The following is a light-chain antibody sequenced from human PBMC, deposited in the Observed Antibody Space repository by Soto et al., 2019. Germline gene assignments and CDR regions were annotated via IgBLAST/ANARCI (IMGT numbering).Light chain of an antibody. CDR3: MEALQIPHT. CDR2: LGS. Sequence: DIVMTQSPLSLPVTPGEPASISCRSSQSLLYNAKNYLDWYLQKPGQSPQLLIYLGSNRASGVPDRFSGSGSGTDFTLKISRVEAEDVGVYYCMEALQIPHTFGQGTKLEIK. CDR1: QSLLYNAKNY. J-gene: IGKJ2*01. V-gene: IGKV2-28*01.